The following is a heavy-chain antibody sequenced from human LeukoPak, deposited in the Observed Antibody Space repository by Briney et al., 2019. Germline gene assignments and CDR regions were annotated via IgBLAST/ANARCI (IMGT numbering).Heavy chain of an antibody. CDR2: IYYSGST. CDR1: GGSISSYY. CDR3: ARDHSYYGSGYYYGMDV. Sequence: SETLSLTCTVSGGSISSYYWSWIRQPPGKGLEWIGCIYYSGSTNYNPSLKSRVTISVDTSKNQFSLKLSSVTAADTAVYYCARDHSYYGSGYYYGMDVWGQGTTVTVSS. J-gene: IGHJ6*02. V-gene: IGHV4-59*01. D-gene: IGHD3-10*01.